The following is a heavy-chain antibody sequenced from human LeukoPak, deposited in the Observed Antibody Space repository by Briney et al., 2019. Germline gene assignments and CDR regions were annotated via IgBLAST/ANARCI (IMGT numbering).Heavy chain of an antibody. CDR2: INPNSGGT. CDR1: GYTFTGYY. Sequence: ASVKVSCKASGYTFTGYYMHWVRQAPGQGLEWMGWINPNSGGTNYAQKFQGRVTMTRDTSISTAYMELSRLRSDDTAVYYCARDLQWLVPVYYFDYWGQGTLVTVSS. J-gene: IGHJ4*02. D-gene: IGHD6-19*01. V-gene: IGHV1-2*02. CDR3: ARDLQWLVPVYYFDY.